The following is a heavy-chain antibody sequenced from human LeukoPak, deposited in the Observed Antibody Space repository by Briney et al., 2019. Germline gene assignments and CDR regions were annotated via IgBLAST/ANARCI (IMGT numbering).Heavy chain of an antibody. V-gene: IGHV1-8*03. Sequence: VASVKVSCKASGYTFTSYDINWVRQATGQGLEWMGWMNPNSGNTGCAQRFQGRVTITRNTSISTAYMELSSLRSEDTAVYYCARGQEWLDEGFDYWGQGTLVTVSS. D-gene: IGHD6-19*01. J-gene: IGHJ4*02. CDR3: ARGQEWLDEGFDY. CDR2: MNPNSGNT. CDR1: GYTFTSYD.